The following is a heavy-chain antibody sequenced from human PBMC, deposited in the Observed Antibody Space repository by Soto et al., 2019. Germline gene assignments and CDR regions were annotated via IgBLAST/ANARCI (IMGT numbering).Heavy chain of an antibody. CDR1: GFDFTYYA. Sequence: QVQLVESGGGAVQPGESLRLSCVASGFDFTYYAMHWVRQAPGKGLESVAVMSSDGRKIHHTDSVKGRFTISGDNSKNTLYLQMNSLRKEDTEVYFGAKDEGVGGTLGLFDYWGQGTLVSVSS. CDR3: AKDEGVGGTLGLFDY. J-gene: IGHJ4*02. D-gene: IGHD1-26*01. CDR2: MSSDGRKI. V-gene: IGHV3-30*18.